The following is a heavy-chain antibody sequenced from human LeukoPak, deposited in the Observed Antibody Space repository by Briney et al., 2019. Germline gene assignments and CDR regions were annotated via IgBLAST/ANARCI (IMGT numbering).Heavy chain of an antibody. CDR1: GGSISSSSYY. V-gene: IGHV4-39*07. Sequence: SETLSLTCTVSGGSISSSSYYWGWIRQPPGKGLEWIGSIYYSGSTYYNPSLKSRVTISVDTSKNQFSLKLSSVTAADTAVYYCARTPGFLEWLFPGNYWGQGTLVTVSS. D-gene: IGHD3-3*01. CDR3: ARTPGFLEWLFPGNY. CDR2: IYYSGST. J-gene: IGHJ4*02.